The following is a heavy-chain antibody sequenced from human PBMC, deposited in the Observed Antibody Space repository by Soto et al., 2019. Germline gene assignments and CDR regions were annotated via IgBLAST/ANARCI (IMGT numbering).Heavy chain of an antibody. J-gene: IGHJ5*02. V-gene: IGHV4-59*12. D-gene: IGHD3-16*01. CDR1: GGSISSYY. Sequence: PSETLSLTCTVSGGSISSYYWSGIRQPPGKGPEWIGYVYHTGSTDYNPSLKGRVTISLDTSKNQFSLKLSSVTAADTAVYYCARSPNSWGYNWFDPWGQGTLVTVS. CDR3: ARSPNSWGYNWFDP. CDR2: VYHTGST.